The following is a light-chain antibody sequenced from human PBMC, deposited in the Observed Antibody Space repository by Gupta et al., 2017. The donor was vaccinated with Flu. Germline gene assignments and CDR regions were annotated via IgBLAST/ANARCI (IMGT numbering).Light chain of an antibody. Sequence: QSVLTQPPSVSGAPGQRVPISCPGSSSNIGVGFDVHWYQHLPGTAPQLLIYGNKNRPSGVPDRFSGSKSGTSASLAITGLQAEDEADYYCQSYDRSLGGVVFGGGTKLTVL. CDR3: QSYDRSLGGVV. V-gene: IGLV1-40*01. CDR2: GNK. CDR1: SSNIGVGFD. J-gene: IGLJ2*01.